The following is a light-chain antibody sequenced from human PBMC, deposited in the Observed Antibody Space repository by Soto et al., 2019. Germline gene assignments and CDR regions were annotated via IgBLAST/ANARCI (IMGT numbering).Light chain of an antibody. CDR3: QLRSDWLFT. J-gene: IGKJ3*01. CDR1: QSVGTF. CDR2: DAS. V-gene: IGKV3-11*01. Sequence: EIVLTQSPATLSLSPGERATLSCRASQSVGTFLAWYQQRPGQAPRLLIYDASDRATGIPARFSGGGSGTDFTLTISSLEPEDFAVYYCQLRSDWLFTFGPGTKVEIK.